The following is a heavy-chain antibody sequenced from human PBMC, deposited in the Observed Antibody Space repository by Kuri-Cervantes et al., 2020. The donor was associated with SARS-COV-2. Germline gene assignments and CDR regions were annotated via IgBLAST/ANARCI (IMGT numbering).Heavy chain of an antibody. Sequence: GESLKISCAASGFTFSNAWMSWVRQAPGKGLEWVGRIKSKTDSGTTDYAAPVKGRFTISRDDSKNMAYLQMNSLKTEDTAVYYCTTLIDYWGQGALVTVSS. CDR2: IKSKTDSGTT. V-gene: IGHV3-15*01. CDR1: GFTFSNAW. CDR3: TTLIDY. J-gene: IGHJ4*02.